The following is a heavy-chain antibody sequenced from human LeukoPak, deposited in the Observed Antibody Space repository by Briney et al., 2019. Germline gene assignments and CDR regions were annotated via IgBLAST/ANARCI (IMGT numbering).Heavy chain of an antibody. V-gene: IGHV1-69*06. CDR1: GGTFSSYA. Sequence: GASVKVSCKAFGGTFSSYAISWVRQAPGQGLEWMGGIIPIFGTANYAQKFQGRVTITADKSTSTAYMELSSLRSEDTAVYYCASPLAVGYCSGGSCYGNWGQGTLVTVSS. D-gene: IGHD2-15*01. CDR3: ASPLAVGYCSGGSCYGN. J-gene: IGHJ4*02. CDR2: IIPIFGTA.